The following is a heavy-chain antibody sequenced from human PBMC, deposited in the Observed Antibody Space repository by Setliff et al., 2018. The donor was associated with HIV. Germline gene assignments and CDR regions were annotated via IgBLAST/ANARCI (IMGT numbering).Heavy chain of an antibody. J-gene: IGHJ6*03. V-gene: IGHV4-39*07. D-gene: IGHD1-7*01. CDR2: VYYSGST. CDR1: GGSTSSSSYY. CDR3: ARDRSNWNYGKNYMDV. Sequence: SETLSLTCSVSGGSTSSSSYYWAWVRQPPGKGPEWIGSVYYSGSTHYNPSLKSRVTISVDTSKNQFSLKLSSVTAADTAVYYCARDRSNWNYGKNYMDVWGKGTTVTVSS.